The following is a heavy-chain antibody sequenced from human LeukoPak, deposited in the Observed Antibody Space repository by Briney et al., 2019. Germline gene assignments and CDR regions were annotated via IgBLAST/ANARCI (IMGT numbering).Heavy chain of an antibody. CDR2: ISYDGSNK. D-gene: IGHD3-16*01. CDR3: ARGDGGVNSLPYYYYGMDV. CDR1: GFTFSSYA. J-gene: IGHJ6*02. Sequence: GGSLRLSCEASGFTFSSYAMHWVRQAPGKGLEWVAVISYDGSNKYYADSVKGRFTISRDNSKNTLYLQMNSLRAEDTAVYYCARGDGGVNSLPYYYYGMDVWGQGTTVTVSS. V-gene: IGHV3-30-3*01.